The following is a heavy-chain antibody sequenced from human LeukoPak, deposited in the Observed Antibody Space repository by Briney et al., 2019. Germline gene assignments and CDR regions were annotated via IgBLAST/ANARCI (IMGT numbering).Heavy chain of an antibody. D-gene: IGHD5-24*01. CDR3: TRAEMATTYYFDS. CDR1: GFTFSIYE. J-gene: IGHJ4*02. Sequence: GGSLRLSCAASGFTFSIYEMNWVRQAPGKGLEWISYISSGGTIYYAESVKGRFTISRDNAKNSLYLQMNSLRAEDTAIYYCTRAEMATTYYFDSWGQGTLVTVSS. CDR2: ISSGGTI. V-gene: IGHV3-48*03.